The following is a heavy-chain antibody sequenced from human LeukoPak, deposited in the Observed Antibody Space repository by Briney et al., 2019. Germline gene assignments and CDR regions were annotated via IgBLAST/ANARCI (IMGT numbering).Heavy chain of an antibody. CDR1: GFTFSSYA. J-gene: IGHJ4*02. V-gene: IGHV3-23*01. CDR3: AKDRDSNYLPFDY. Sequence: GGSLRLSCAASGFTFSSYAMSWVRQAPGKGLEWVSAISGSGGSTYYADSVKGRITISRDNSKNTLYLQMNSLRAEDTAVYYCAKDRDSNYLPFDYWGQGTLVTVSS. CDR2: ISGSGGST. D-gene: IGHD4-11*01.